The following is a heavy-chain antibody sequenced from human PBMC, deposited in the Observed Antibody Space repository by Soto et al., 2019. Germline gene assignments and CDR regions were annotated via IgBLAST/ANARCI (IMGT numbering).Heavy chain of an antibody. J-gene: IGHJ4*02. CDR3: ARHSLYYFDY. Sequence: PSETLSLTCTVSGGSISSSSYYWGWFRQPPGKGLEWIGSIYYSGSTYYNPSLKSRVTISVDTSKNQFSLKLSSVTAADTAVYYCARHSLYYFDYWGQGTLVTVSS. CDR1: GGSISSSSYY. V-gene: IGHV4-39*01. CDR2: IYYSGST.